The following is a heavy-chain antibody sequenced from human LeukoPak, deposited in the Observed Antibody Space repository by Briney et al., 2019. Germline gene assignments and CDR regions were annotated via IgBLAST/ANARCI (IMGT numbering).Heavy chain of an antibody. CDR3: AKAARERGYIFDY. D-gene: IGHD5-12*01. J-gene: IGHJ4*02. CDR1: GFTFSSYA. V-gene: IGHV3-23*01. Sequence: GGSLRLSCAASGFTFSSYAMSWVRQAPGKGLEWVSAISGSGGSTYYADSVRGRFTISRDNSKNTLYLQMNSLRAEDTAVYYRAKAARERGYIFDYWGQGTLVTVSS. CDR2: ISGSGGST.